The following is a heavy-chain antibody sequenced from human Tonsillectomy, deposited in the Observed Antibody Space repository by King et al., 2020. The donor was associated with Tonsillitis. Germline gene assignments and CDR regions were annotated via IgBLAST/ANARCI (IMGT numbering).Heavy chain of an antibody. CDR2: IYYSGST. CDR1: GGSITSYY. CDR3: ARGSVRHSYYYGMDV. J-gene: IGHJ6*02. V-gene: IGHV4-59*01. Sequence: QLQESGPGLVKPSETLSLTCTVSGGSITSYYWSWIRQPPGKGLEWIGYIYYSGSTNYNFSLKSRVTISVDTSKNQFSLNLSSVTAADTAVYYCARGSVRHSYYYGMDVWGQGTTVTVSS.